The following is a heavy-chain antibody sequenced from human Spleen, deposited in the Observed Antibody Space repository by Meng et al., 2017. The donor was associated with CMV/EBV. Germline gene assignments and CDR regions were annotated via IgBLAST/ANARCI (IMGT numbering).Heavy chain of an antibody. CDR1: GFTFSSYS. J-gene: IGHJ6*02. V-gene: IGHV3-53*01. CDR3: ARDSSNNTPMDV. D-gene: IGHD2-2*01. Sequence: GESLKISCAASGFTFSSYSMNWVRQAPGKGLEWVSLIYTGGNTYYADSVKGRFTISRDNSENTVYLQMNSLRPEDTAVYFCARDSSNNTPMDVWGQGTTVTVSS. CDR2: IYTGGNT.